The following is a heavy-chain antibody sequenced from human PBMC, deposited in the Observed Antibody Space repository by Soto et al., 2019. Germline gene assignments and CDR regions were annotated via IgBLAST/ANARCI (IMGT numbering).Heavy chain of an antibody. CDR2: IWYDGSNK. CDR1: GFTFSSYG. CDR3: ERDRVTQTTRAFDI. D-gene: IGHD1-7*01. J-gene: IGHJ3*02. Sequence: PGGSLRLSCAASGFTFSSYGMHWVRQAPGKGLEWVAVIWYDGSNKYYADSVKGRFTISRDNSKNTLYLQMNSLRAEDTAVYYCERDRVTQTTRAFDIWGQGTMVTVSS. V-gene: IGHV3-33*01.